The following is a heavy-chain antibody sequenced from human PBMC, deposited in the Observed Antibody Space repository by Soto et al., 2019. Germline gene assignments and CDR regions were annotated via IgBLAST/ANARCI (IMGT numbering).Heavy chain of an antibody. D-gene: IGHD1-26*01. CDR2: MNPYSGNT. Sequence: GASVKVSCKTSGYTFTSYDIHWVRQATGQGLEWMGWMNPYSGNTSYAPKFQGRVTMTRNTSISTAYMELSSLRSEDTAVYYCARVFTVRRGSGSDYWGQGTPVTVSS. V-gene: IGHV1-8*01. CDR3: ARVFTVRRGSGSDY. J-gene: IGHJ4*02. CDR1: GYTFTSYD.